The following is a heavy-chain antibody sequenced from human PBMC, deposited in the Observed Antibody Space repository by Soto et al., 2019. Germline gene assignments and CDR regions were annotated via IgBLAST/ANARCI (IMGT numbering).Heavy chain of an antibody. J-gene: IGHJ6*02. CDR1: GYTFTGYY. V-gene: IGHV1-2*04. Sequence: QVQLVQSGAEVKKPGASVKVSCKASGYTFTGYYMHWVRQAPGQGLEWMGWINPNSGGTNYAQKFQGWVTMTRDTSISTAYMELSRLRSDDTDVYYCAIRKSSGYSYGMDVWGQGTTVTVSS. CDR2: INPNSGGT. CDR3: AIRKSSGYSYGMDV. D-gene: IGHD3-22*01.